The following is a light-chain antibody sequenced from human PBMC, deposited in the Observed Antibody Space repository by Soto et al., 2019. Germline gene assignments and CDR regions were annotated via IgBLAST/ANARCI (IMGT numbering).Light chain of an antibody. CDR2: DNN. CDR3: ATWDYRLGAAV. J-gene: IGLJ2*01. V-gene: IGLV1-51*01. Sequence: QSVLTQPPSVSAAPGQKVTISCSGSISNIASNYVSWFQPVPGKVPTLLIYDNNQRFSDVPDRFSASKSGTSATLGITGLQTGDEADYYWATWDYRLGAAVFGGGTKVTVL. CDR1: ISNIASNY.